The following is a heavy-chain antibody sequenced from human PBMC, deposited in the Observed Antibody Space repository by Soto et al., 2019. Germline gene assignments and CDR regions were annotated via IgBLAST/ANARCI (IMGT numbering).Heavy chain of an antibody. CDR2: IIPIFGTA. V-gene: IGHV1-69*06. D-gene: IGHD2-2*01. Sequence: SVKGSCKASGGTFSSYAMSWGRQSPGQGLEWMGGIIPIFGTANYAQKFQGRVTITADTSTTTAYMELRSLRYDDTAVYYCARVVPGAEAWFGPWGQGTLVTVSS. CDR3: ARVVPGAEAWFGP. CDR1: GGTFSSYA. J-gene: IGHJ5*02.